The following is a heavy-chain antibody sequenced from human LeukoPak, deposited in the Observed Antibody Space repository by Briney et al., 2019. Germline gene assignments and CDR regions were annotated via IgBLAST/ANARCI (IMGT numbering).Heavy chain of an antibody. CDR1: GGSISSYY. D-gene: IGHD6-19*01. CDR2: IYTTGST. V-gene: IGHV4-4*07. CDR3: GSQIAVAGKAEFDY. Sequence: SDTLSLTCPVSGGSISSYYRTWIRQPAGKGLEWIGRIYTTGSTNYNPSLNSRVTMSVDTSKNQFSLKLSSVTDAETAVYYCGSQIAVAGKAEFDYWGQGTLVTVSS. J-gene: IGHJ4*02.